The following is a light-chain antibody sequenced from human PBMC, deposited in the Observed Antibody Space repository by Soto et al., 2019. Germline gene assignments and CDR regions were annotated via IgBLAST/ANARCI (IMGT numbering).Light chain of an antibody. CDR1: TRHRSYA. V-gene: IGLV4-69*01. CDR3: QTWGTAMVV. CDR2: LNPDGTH. Sequence: QSVLTQSPSASASLGASVKLTCTLSTRHRSYAIAWHQHQPEKGPRFLMTLNPDGTHRKGDGIPDRFSGSSSGAERYRTISSLQSEDEADYYCQTWGTAMVVFGGGTKLTVL. J-gene: IGLJ2*01.